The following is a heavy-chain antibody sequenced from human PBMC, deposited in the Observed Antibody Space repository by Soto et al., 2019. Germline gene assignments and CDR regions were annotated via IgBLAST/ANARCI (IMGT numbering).Heavy chain of an antibody. J-gene: IGHJ3*02. Sequence: GGSLRLSCAASGFTFDDYAMHWVRQAPGKGLEWVSGISWNSGSIGYADSVKGRFTISRDNAKNSLYLQMNSLRAEDTALYYCAKDKTLRGKQLERVDAFDIWGQGTMVTVSS. CDR3: AKDKTLRGKQLERVDAFDI. CDR1: GFTFDDYA. V-gene: IGHV3-9*01. D-gene: IGHD6-6*01. CDR2: ISWNSGSI.